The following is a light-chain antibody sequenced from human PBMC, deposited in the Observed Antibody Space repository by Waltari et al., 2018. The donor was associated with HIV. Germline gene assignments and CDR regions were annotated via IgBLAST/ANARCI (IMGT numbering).Light chain of an antibody. Sequence: VVTRNLGHLAVTLGTRATHQVTSRQSVLYNSNNKNYLAWYQQKQRQAPKLLIYGASTRESGVPDRFSGSGSATDFTLTISSLQAEDVAVYYCQQRCTTPYTFGQGTKLEIK. CDR2: GAS. J-gene: IGKJ2*01. V-gene: IGKV4-1*01. CDR3: QQRCTTPYT. CDR1: QSVLYNSNNKNY.